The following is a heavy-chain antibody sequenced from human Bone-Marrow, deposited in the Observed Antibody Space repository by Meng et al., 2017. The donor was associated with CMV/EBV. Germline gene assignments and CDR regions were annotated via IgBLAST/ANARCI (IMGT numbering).Heavy chain of an antibody. CDR1: GFTFSSYA. D-gene: IGHD6-19*01. V-gene: IGHV3-30*04. Sequence: GESLKISSAASGFTFSSYAMHWVRQAPGKGLEWVAVISYDGSNKYYADSVKGRFTISRDNSKNTLYLQMNSLRAEDTAVYYCARGRGWLDYWGQGTLVTVSS. J-gene: IGHJ4*02. CDR3: ARGRGWLDY. CDR2: ISYDGSNK.